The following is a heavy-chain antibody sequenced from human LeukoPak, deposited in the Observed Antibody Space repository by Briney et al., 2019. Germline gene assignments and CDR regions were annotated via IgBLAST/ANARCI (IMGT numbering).Heavy chain of an antibody. CDR1: GGSISTYY. D-gene: IGHD4-17*01. J-gene: IGHJ4*02. Sequence: PSETLSLTCTVSGGSISTYYWSWIRQPPGKGLEWIGNIDYSGSTNYNPSLKSRVTILVDRSKNQFSLKLSSVTAADTAVYYCARHDYGDYAPFDYWGRGTLVTVSS. CDR3: ARHDYGDYAPFDY. CDR2: IDYSGST. V-gene: IGHV4-59*08.